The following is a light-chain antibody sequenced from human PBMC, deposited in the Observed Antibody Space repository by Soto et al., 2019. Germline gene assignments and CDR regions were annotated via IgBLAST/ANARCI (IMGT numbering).Light chain of an antibody. CDR3: QRYGSSHQP. Sequence: IPLRQSQGTLSLSPGERSTLSCRASQSVSSSYLAWYPQKLGQAPRLLIYGASSRATGIPDRLSGSGCGTDFTITISSLEPEDVAVDDCQRYGSSHQPFGQGTKVDIK. CDR1: QSVSSSY. J-gene: IGKJ1*01. CDR2: GAS. V-gene: IGKV3-20*01.